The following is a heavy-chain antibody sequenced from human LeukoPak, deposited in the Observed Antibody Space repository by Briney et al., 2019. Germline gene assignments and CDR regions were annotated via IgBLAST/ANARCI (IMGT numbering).Heavy chain of an antibody. D-gene: IGHD3-9*01. Sequence: SETLSLTCTVSGGSISSGDYYWSWIRQPPGKGLEWIGYIYYSGSTYYNPSLKNRVTISVDTSKNQFSLKLSSVTAADTAVYYCARVSIRPLAFDIWGQGTMVTVSS. CDR2: IYYSGST. CDR1: GGSISSGDYY. CDR3: ARVSIRPLAFDI. V-gene: IGHV4-30-4*08. J-gene: IGHJ3*02.